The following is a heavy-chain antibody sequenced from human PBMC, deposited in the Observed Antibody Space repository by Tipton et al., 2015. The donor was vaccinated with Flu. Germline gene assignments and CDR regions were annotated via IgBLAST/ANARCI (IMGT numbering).Heavy chain of an antibody. CDR3: ARDAGGIFNSGPQDV. D-gene: IGHD2-21*01. Sequence: TLSLTCTVSGYSISSNYYWGWIRQAPGTGLEWIGSIYHSGSAYYSPSLKSRVTISLDTSKNQFSLKLSSVTAADTAVYYCARDAGGIFNSGPQDVWGQGTTVTVSS. CDR2: IYHSGSA. V-gene: IGHV4-38-2*02. CDR1: GYSISSNYY. J-gene: IGHJ6*02.